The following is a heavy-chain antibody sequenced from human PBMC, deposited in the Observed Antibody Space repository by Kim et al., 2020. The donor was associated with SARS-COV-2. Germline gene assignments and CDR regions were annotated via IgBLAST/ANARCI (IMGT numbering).Heavy chain of an antibody. J-gene: IGHJ4*02. V-gene: IGHV3-48*02. CDR2: ISSSSSTI. D-gene: IGHD3-16*02. Sequence: GGSLRLSCAASGFTFSSYSMNWVRQAPGKGLEWVSYISSSSSTIYYADSVKGRFTISRDNAKNSLYLQMNSLRDEDTAVYYCASLYYDYIWGSYRHFDYWGQGTLVTVSS. CDR3: ASLYYDYIWGSYRHFDY. CDR1: GFTFSSYS.